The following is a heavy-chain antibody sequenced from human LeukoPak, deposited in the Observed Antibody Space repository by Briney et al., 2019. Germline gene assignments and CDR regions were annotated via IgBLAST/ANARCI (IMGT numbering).Heavy chain of an antibody. D-gene: IGHD3-22*01. CDR2: IKQDGSEK. J-gene: IGHJ4*02. Sequence: GGSLRLSCAASGFTFSSYWMSWVRQAPGKGLEWVANIKQDGSEKYYVDSVKGRFTISRDNAKNSLYLQMNSLRAEDTAVYYCARDMYYYDSSGSNDYWGQGTLATVSS. CDR1: GFTFSSYW. V-gene: IGHV3-7*01. CDR3: ARDMYYYDSSGSNDY.